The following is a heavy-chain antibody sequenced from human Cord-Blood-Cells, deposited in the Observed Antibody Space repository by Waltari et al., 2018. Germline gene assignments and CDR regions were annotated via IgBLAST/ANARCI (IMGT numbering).Heavy chain of an antibody. Sequence: QLQLQESGPGLVKPSATLSLTCTVSGGSISSSSYYWGWIRQPPGKGLEWIGSIYYSGSTYYNPSLKSRVTISVDTSKNQFSLKLSSVTAADTAVYYCARSAYGGNSYYYYYYMDVWGKGTTVTVSS. D-gene: IGHD4-17*01. CDR3: ARSAYGGNSYYYYYYMDV. CDR1: GGSISSSSYY. CDR2: IYYSGST. V-gene: IGHV4-39*07. J-gene: IGHJ6*03.